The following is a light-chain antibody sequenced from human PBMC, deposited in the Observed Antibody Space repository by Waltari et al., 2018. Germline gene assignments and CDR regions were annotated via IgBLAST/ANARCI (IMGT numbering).Light chain of an antibody. J-gene: IGKJ2*01. CDR1: QGISNS. CDR2: TTS. V-gene: IGKV1-NL1*01. CDR3: QQYYIIPYT. Sequence: DVQMTQSPSSLSASVGDRVTITCRASQGISNSLVWYQQKPGKAPKLLLSTTSTLQSGVPSRFSGSGSGTVFTLTISSLQPEDFATYYGQQYYIIPYTFGQGTNLEIK.